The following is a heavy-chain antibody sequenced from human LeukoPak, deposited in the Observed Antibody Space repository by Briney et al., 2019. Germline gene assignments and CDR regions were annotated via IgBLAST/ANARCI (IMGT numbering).Heavy chain of an antibody. J-gene: IGHJ4*02. V-gene: IGHV3-23*01. CDR2: ISDSGAGT. CDR3: AKDPRHDY. Sequence: GGSLRLSCAASGFSFSISAMSWVRQAPGKGLEWVSAISDSGAGTYYADSVKGRFTIPRDNSKDALYLQMNSLRAEDTAVYYCAKDPRHDYWGQGTLVTVSS. CDR1: GFSFSISA.